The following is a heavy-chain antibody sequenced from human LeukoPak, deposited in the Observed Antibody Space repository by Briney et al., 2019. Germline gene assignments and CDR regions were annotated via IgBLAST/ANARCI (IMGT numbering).Heavy chain of an antibody. J-gene: IGHJ4*02. CDR3: ARGGAAADLFDY. V-gene: IGHV4-59*01. CDR1: GGSISSYY. CDR2: IYYSGST. D-gene: IGHD6-13*01. Sequence: SETLSLTCTVSGGSISSYYWSWIRQPPGKGLEWIGYIYYSGSTNYNPSLKSRVTISVDTSKNQFFLKLSSVTAADTAVYYCARGGAAADLFDYWGQGTLVTVSS.